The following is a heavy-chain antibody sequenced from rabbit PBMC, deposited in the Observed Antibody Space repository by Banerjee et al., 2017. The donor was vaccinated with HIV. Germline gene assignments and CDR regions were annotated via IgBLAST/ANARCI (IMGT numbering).Heavy chain of an antibody. CDR3: ARNADGNYITDL. Sequence: GGSLTLTCTASGFDISSYHISWVRQAPGKGLEWIGIIYANSGSAAYASWVNGRFTISSDNAQNTVDLQMSSLTAADTATYFCARNADGNYITDLWGQGTLVTVS. V-gene: IGHV1S7*01. CDR2: IYANSGSA. CDR1: GFDISSYH. J-gene: IGHJ3*01. D-gene: IGHD1-1*01.